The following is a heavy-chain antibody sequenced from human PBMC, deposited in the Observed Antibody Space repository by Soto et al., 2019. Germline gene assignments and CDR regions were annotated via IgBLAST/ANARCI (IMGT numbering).Heavy chain of an antibody. CDR1: GFTFSSYA. CDR2: ISGSGGST. Sequence: PGGSLRLSCAASGFTFSSYAMSWVRQAPGKGLEWVSAISGSGGSTYYADSVKGRFTISRDNSKNTLYLQMNSLRAEDTAVYYCAKSPIKYSSGWYHNYWGQGTLVTVSS. J-gene: IGHJ4*02. D-gene: IGHD6-19*01. V-gene: IGHV3-23*01. CDR3: AKSPIKYSSGWYHNY.